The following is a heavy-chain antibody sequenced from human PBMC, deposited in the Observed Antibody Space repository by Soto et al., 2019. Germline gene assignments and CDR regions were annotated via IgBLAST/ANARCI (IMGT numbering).Heavy chain of an antibody. D-gene: IGHD2-15*01. CDR1: GGSISSYY. CDR3: AVGRGKGAFDI. CDR2: IYYSGST. V-gene: IGHV4-59*08. J-gene: IGHJ3*02. Sequence: SETLSLTCTVSGGSISSYYWSWIRQPPGKGLEWIGYIYYSGSTNYNPSLKSRVTISVDTSKNQFSLKLSSVTAADTAVYYCAVGRGKGAFDIWGQGTMVTVSS.